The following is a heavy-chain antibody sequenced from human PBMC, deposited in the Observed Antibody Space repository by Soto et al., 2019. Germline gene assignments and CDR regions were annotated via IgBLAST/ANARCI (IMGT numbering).Heavy chain of an antibody. J-gene: IGHJ6*02. CDR1: GGSISSYY. D-gene: IGHD2-2*02. V-gene: IGHV4-59*01. CDR3: ARVKSKRQLLYTNYYYGMDV. Sequence: SETLSLTCTVSGGSISSYYWSWIRQPPGKGLEWIGYIYYSGSTNYNPSLKSRVTISVDTSKNQFSLKLSSVTAADTAVYYCARVKSKRQLLYTNYYYGMDVWGQGTTVTVSS. CDR2: IYYSGST.